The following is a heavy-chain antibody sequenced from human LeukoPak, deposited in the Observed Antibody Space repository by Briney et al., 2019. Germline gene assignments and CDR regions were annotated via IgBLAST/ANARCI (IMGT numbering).Heavy chain of an antibody. Sequence: ASVKVSCKASGYTFTGCYMHWVRQAPGQGLEWMGIINPSGGSTSYAQKFQGRVTMTRDTSTSTVYMELSSLRSEDTAVYYCARDLEDSSGYYPTDYWGQGTLVTVSS. V-gene: IGHV1-46*01. CDR1: GYTFTGCY. D-gene: IGHD3-22*01. CDR3: ARDLEDSSGYYPTDY. CDR2: INPSGGST. J-gene: IGHJ4*02.